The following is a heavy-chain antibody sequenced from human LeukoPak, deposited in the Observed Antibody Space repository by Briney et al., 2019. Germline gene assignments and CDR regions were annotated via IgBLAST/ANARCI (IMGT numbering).Heavy chain of an antibody. CDR3: AKDLREWPSGGMDV. Sequence: GGSLRLSCAASGFTFADYAMTWVRQAPGKGLEWVSVIGVRGGSSYYADSVKGRFTISRDNSKNTLYLQMNSLRAEDTAVYYCAKDLREWPSGGMDVWGQGTTVTVSS. CDR1: GFTFADYA. V-gene: IGHV3-23*01. J-gene: IGHJ6*02. D-gene: IGHD3-3*01. CDR2: IGVRGGSS.